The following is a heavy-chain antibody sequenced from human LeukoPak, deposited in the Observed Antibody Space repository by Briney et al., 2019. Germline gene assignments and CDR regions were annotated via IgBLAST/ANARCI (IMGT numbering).Heavy chain of an antibody. CDR3: ARNTYYDILTGYYNWFDP. CDR2: IYYSGST. D-gene: IGHD3-9*01. V-gene: IGHV4-59*06. CDR1: DGSINSYY. Sequence: SETLSLTCSVSDGSINSYYWNWIRQHPGKGLEWIGYIYYSGSTYYNPSLKSRVTISVDTSKNQFSLKLSSVTAADTAVYYCARNTYYDILTGYYNWFDPWGQGTLVTVSS. J-gene: IGHJ5*02.